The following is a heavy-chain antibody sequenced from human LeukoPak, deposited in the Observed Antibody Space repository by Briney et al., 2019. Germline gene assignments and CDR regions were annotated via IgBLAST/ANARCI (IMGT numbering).Heavy chain of an antibody. J-gene: IGHJ4*02. CDR3: AGDAGYCSSTTCSADFDY. CDR2: INPKSGGT. V-gene: IGHV1-2*02. D-gene: IGHD2-2*01. CDR1: GYTFTGYY. Sequence: GASVKVSCKASGYTFTGYYMHWVRQAPGQGLEWMGWINPKSGGTNYAQKFQGRVTMTRDTSISTAYMELSRLRSDDTAVYYCAGDAGYCSSTTCSADFDYWGQGTLVTVSS.